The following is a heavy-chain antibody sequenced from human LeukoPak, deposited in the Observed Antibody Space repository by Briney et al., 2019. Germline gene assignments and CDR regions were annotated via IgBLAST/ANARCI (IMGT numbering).Heavy chain of an antibody. CDR1: GYTFTSYY. D-gene: IGHD6-19*01. V-gene: IGHV1-46*03. J-gene: IGHJ5*02. Sequence: ASVKVSCKASGYTFTSYYMHWVRQAPGQGLEWMGIINPSGGSTSYAQNFQGRDTVTRETYTSTVYMELRRLRSEDTAVYYCAREREAWLVRGWFDPWGQGTLVTVSS. CDR3: AREREAWLVRGWFDP. CDR2: INPSGGST.